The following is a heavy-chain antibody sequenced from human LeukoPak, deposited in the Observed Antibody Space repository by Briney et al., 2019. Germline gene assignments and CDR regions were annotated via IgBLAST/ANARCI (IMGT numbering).Heavy chain of an antibody. CDR3: ARDLSGWYGPDY. J-gene: IGHJ4*02. D-gene: IGHD6-19*01. Sequence: RGSLRLSCAASGFTFSSYAMTWVRQAPGKGLEWVSLIYSGGSTYYADSVKGRFTISRDNSKNTLYLQMNSLRAEDTAVYYCARDLSGWYGPDYWGQGTLVTVSS. CDR1: GFTFSSYA. V-gene: IGHV3-66*01. CDR2: IYSGGST.